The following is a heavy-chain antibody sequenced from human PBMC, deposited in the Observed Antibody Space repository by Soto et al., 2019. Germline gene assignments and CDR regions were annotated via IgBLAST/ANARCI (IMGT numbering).Heavy chain of an antibody. CDR3: AGVGSDYDNSGYYLP. J-gene: IGHJ5*02. CDR1: GGSVSSSNW. CDR2: IYHSGST. V-gene: IGHV4-4*02. Sequence: SETLSLACIVYGGSVSSSNWLSWVRQPPGKGLEWIWEIYHSGSTTYNPSLKSRATISVDKSENQFSLRLKSVTAADTAVYYYAGVGSDYDNSGYYLPWGPGTLVTVSS. D-gene: IGHD3-22*01.